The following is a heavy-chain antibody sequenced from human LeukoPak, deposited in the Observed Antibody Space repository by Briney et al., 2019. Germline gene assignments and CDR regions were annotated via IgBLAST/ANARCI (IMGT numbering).Heavy chain of an antibody. Sequence: GGSLRLSCAASGFTFSSYSMSWVRQAPGKGLEWVSSISSSSSYIYYADSVKGRFTISRDNAKNSLYLQMNSLRAEDTAVYYCAGQQQLIDYWGQGTLVTVSS. CDR3: AGQQQLIDY. J-gene: IGHJ4*02. V-gene: IGHV3-21*01. D-gene: IGHD6-13*01. CDR1: GFTFSSYS. CDR2: ISSSSSYI.